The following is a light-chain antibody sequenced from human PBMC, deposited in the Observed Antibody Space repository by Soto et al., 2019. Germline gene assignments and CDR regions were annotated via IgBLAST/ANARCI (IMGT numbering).Light chain of an antibody. Sequence: DIQMTQSPPSLSASVGDRVTITCQASQDISNYLNWYQQKPGKAPKLLICDASNLETGVPSSFSGSGSGTDFTSTISSLQPEDIATYYCQHYHNPPFTFGPGTKVDIK. CDR2: DAS. J-gene: IGKJ3*01. V-gene: IGKV1-33*01. CDR3: QHYHNPPFT. CDR1: QDISNY.